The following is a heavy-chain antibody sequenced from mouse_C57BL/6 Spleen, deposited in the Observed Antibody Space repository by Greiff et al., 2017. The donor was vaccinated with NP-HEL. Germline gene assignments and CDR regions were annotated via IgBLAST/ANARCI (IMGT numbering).Heavy chain of an antibody. CDR3: ARRGLGYFDV. CDR2: IYPRSGNT. D-gene: IGHD2-2*01. J-gene: IGHJ1*03. Sequence: LVESGAELARPGASVKLSCKASGYTFTSYGISWVKQRTGQGLEWIGEIYPRSGNTYYNEKFKGKATLTADKSSSTAYMELRSLTSEDSAVYFCARRGLGYFDVWGTGTTVTVSS. V-gene: IGHV1-81*01. CDR1: GYTFTSYG.